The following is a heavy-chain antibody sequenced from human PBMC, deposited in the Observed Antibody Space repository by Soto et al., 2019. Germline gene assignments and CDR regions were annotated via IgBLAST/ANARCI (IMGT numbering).Heavy chain of an antibody. D-gene: IGHD3-10*01. CDR1: GYTFTNYG. J-gene: IGHJ4*02. Sequence: ASVKVSCKASGYTFTNYGISWVRQAPGQGLEWMGWINTYNGNTNHAQKLQGRVTMTTDTSASTAYMELSSLRSEDTAVYYCARDMGFGLSDYWGQGILVTVSS. CDR3: ARDMGFGLSDY. CDR2: INTYNGNT. V-gene: IGHV1-18*01.